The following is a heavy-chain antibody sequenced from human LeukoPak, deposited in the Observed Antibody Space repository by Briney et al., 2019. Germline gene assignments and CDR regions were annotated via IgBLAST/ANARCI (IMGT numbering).Heavy chain of an antibody. CDR3: ARDFGTTGWHTFDY. D-gene: IGHD6-19*01. CDR2: TYSSSKWYN. V-gene: IGHV6-1*01. CDR1: RDSASSKNAA. J-gene: IGHJ4*02. Sequence: SQTPSLTCVVSRDSASSKNAASSWIRQSPSSCLEWLGRTYSSSKWYNDYAESMEGRMTISQDTSKNQYSLHLNSVTPDDTAVYYCARDFGTTGWHTFDYWGQGTLVTVSS.